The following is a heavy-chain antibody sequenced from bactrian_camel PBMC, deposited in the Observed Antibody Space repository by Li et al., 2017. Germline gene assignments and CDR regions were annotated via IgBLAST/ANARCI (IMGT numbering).Heavy chain of an antibody. Sequence: HVKLVESGGGSVQTGGSLKLSCRTGGMAFSENCMSWFRRAPGKEREPVATFYAGDGSTAYADSVKGRFTCSRDNAKNTLYMQMNSLKPEDTAMYYCAAVRYGVTWYPLCRARSADFGYWGQGTQVTVS. D-gene: IGHD6*01. CDR2: FYAGDGST. J-gene: IGHJ6*01. CDR1: GMAFSENC. V-gene: IGHV3S1*01. CDR3: AAVRYGVTWYPLCRARSADFGY.